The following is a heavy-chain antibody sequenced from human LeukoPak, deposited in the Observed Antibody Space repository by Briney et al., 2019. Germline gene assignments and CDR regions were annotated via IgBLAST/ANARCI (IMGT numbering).Heavy chain of an antibody. Sequence: PGGSLRLPCAASGFPFSRHAMSWVRQPPGKGLEWVSAISNGNTYYADSVRGRFTISRDDSKNTVYLQMNSLRDEDTALYYCVREAGYCASVCLKSNWFDPWGQGTLVTVSS. J-gene: IGHJ5*02. D-gene: IGHD2-21*02. V-gene: IGHV3-23*01. CDR3: VREAGYCASVCLKSNWFDP. CDR1: GFPFSRHA. CDR2: ISNGNT.